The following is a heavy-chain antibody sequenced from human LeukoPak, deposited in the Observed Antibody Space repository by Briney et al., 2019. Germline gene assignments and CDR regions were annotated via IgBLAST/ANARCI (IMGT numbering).Heavy chain of an antibody. J-gene: IGHJ4*02. CDR3: ARDSGYSSSWYYFDY. V-gene: IGHV3-30*02. CDR2: IRYDGSNK. CDR1: EFTFSSYW. Sequence: GGSLRLSCAASEFTFSSYWMHWVRQAPGKGLEWVAFIRYDGSNKYYADSVKGRFTISRDNSKNTLYLQMNSLRAEDTAVYYCARDSGYSSSWYYFDYWGQGTLVTVSS. D-gene: IGHD6-13*01.